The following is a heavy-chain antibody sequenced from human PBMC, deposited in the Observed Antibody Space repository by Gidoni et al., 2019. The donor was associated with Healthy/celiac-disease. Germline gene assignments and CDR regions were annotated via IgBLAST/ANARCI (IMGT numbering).Heavy chain of an antibody. J-gene: IGHJ5*02. CDR3: ARDGALTVQVGNWFDP. CDR1: GGTFRSYA. CDR2: SIPIFGTE. V-gene: IGHV1-69*01. Sequence: QVQLLQSGAEVKQPWSSVTVSCKASGGTFRSYAISWVRKAPGQGLEWMGGSIPIFGTENYEQKFQGRVTITADESTSTAYMELSSLRSEDTAVYYCARDGALTVQVGNWFDPWGQGTLVTVSS. D-gene: IGHD1-1*01.